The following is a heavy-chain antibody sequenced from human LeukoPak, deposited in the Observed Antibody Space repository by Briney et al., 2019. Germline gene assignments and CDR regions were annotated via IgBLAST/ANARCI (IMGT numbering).Heavy chain of an antibody. CDR3: ARAGGPIVVVPAAVRANWFDP. J-gene: IGHJ5*02. CDR1: GGSISSYY. CDR2: IYTSGST. D-gene: IGHD2-2*01. V-gene: IGHV4-4*07. Sequence: PSETLSLTCTVSGGSISSYYWSWIRQPAGKGLEWIGRIYTSGSTNYNPSLKSRVTISVDKSKNQFSLKLSSVTAADTAVYYCARAGGPIVVVPAAVRANWFDPWGQGTLVTVSS.